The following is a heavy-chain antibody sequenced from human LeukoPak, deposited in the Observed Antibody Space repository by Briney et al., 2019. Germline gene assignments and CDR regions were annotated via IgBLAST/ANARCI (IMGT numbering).Heavy chain of an antibody. V-gene: IGHV4-59*08. Sequence: SETLSLTCTVSGGSISSYYWSWIRQPPGKELEWIGYIYYTGNTNYNPSLKSRVTMSVDTSKNQFSLKLSSVTAADTAVYYCARRVAALPDYYCDPWGQGTLVTVSS. D-gene: IGHD6-6*01. J-gene: IGHJ5*02. CDR2: IYYTGNT. CDR1: GGSISSYY. CDR3: ARRVAALPDYYCDP.